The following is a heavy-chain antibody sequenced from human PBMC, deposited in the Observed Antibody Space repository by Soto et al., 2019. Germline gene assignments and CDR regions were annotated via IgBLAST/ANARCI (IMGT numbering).Heavy chain of an antibody. V-gene: IGHV3-30*18. CDR3: AKVGVVSGWYDAAAGFDY. Sequence: GGSLRLSCAASGFTFSSYGMHWVRQAPGKGLEWVAVISYDGSNKYYADSVKGRFTISRDNSKNTLYLQMNSLRAEDTAVYYCAKVGVVSGWYDAAAGFDYWGQGTLVTVSS. CDR1: GFTFSSYG. CDR2: ISYDGSNK. J-gene: IGHJ4*02. D-gene: IGHD6-19*01.